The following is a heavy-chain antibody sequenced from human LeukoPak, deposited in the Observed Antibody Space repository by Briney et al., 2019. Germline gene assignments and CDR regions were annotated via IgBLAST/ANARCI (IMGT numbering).Heavy chain of an antibody. CDR3: ARESPIGLTMIVRFDP. CDR2: ISSSSSYI. V-gene: IGHV3-21*01. Sequence: AGGSLRLSCAASGFTFSSYSMNWDRQAPGKGLEWVSSISSSSSYIYYADSVKGRFTISRDNAKNSLYLQMNSLRAEDTAVYYCARESPIGLTMIVRFDPWGQGTLVTVSS. CDR1: GFTFSSYS. D-gene: IGHD3-22*01. J-gene: IGHJ5*02.